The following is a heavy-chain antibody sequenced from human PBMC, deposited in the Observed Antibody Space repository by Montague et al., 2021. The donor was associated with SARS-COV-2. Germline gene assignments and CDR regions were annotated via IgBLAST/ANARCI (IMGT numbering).Heavy chain of an antibody. J-gene: IGHJ6*02. D-gene: IGHD2-15*01. CDR3: ASCPIGRVVVNHPPSSCMDD. Sequence: SLRLSCAASGFTFDDYAMHWVRQAPGKGLEWVSLISGDGGSTYYADSVKGRFTISRDNSKNSLYLQMNSLRTEDTALYYCASCPIGRVVVNHPPSSCMDDWGQGTTVTVSS. CDR1: GFTFDDYA. V-gene: IGHV3-43*02. CDR2: ISGDGGST.